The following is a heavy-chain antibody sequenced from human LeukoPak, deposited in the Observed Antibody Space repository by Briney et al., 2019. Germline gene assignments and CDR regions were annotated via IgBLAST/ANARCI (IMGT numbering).Heavy chain of an antibody. CDR3: AKEDQHYSYMDV. V-gene: IGHV3-30*01. CDR1: GFSFSSYA. J-gene: IGHJ6*03. Sequence: GRSLRLSCAASGFSFSSYAVHWVRQAPGKGLEWVAVISFDGGNEFYADSVKGRLTISRDTSKNTLYLQMNSLRPEDTAVYYCAKEDQHYSYMDVWGKGTTVTVAS. D-gene: IGHD2-2*01. CDR2: ISFDGGNE.